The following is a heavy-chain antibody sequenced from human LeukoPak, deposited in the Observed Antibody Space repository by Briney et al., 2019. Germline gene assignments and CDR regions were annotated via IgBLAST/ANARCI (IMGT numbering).Heavy chain of an antibody. J-gene: IGHJ4*02. CDR2: INHSGST. CDR1: GGSFSGYY. Sequence: SEALSLTCAVYGGSFSGYYWSWIRQPPGKGLEWIGEINHSGSTNYNPSLKSRVTISVDTSKNQFSLKLSSVTAADTAVYYCARLPYSGRYAFDYWGQGTLVTVSS. V-gene: IGHV4-34*01. D-gene: IGHD1-26*01. CDR3: ARLPYSGRYAFDY.